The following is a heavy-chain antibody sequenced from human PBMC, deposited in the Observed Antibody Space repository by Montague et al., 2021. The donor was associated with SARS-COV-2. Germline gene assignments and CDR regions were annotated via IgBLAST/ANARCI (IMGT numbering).Heavy chain of an antibody. J-gene: IGHJ6*02. V-gene: IGHV3-30*04. CDR2: ISHEGSCK. D-gene: IGHD3-9*01. Sequence: SLRLSCAASGFTFSSYALHWVRQAPGKGLEWVADISHEGSCKYYADSVKGRFTISRDNSKNTLYLDMNSLRAEDTALYYCARDFESTGYFDPYYYHGMDVWGQGTTVTVSS. CDR1: GFTFSSYA. CDR3: ARDFESTGYFDPYYYHGMDV.